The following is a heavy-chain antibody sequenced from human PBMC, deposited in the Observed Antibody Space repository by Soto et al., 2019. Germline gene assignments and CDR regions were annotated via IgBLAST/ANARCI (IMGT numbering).Heavy chain of an antibody. D-gene: IGHD3-3*01. CDR3: ARDGGYNFWSGYPINWFDS. V-gene: IGHV1-46*01. CDR2: INPSNAKT. CDR1: GYTFTTYY. Sequence: GASVKVSCKASGYTFTTYYMHWVRQAPGQGLEWMGIINPSNAKTSCAQKFQGRVTMTSEMSTSTVYMELSGLRSEDTAVYYCARDGGYNFWSGYPINWFDSWGQGTLVTVSS. J-gene: IGHJ5*01.